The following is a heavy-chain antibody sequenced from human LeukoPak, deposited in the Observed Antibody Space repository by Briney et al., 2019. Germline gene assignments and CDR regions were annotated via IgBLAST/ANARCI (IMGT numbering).Heavy chain of an antibody. D-gene: IGHD6-13*01. Sequence: PGGSLRLSCAASGFTFSSYGMHWVRQAPGKGLEWVAVISYDGSNKYYVDSVKGRFTISRDNSKNALYLQMNSLRAKDTAVYYCARGRRYSSSWNGARVYYYYYMDVWGKGTTVTISS. CDR1: GFTFSSYG. J-gene: IGHJ6*03. CDR3: ARGRRYSSSWNGARVYYYYYMDV. CDR2: ISYDGSNK. V-gene: IGHV3-30*03.